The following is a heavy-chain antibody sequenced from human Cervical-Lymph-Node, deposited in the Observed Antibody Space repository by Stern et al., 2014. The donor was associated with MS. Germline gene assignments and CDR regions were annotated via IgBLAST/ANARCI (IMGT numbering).Heavy chain of an antibody. CDR3: ARDTGGGNGAFDY. CDR1: GFTFSSYG. J-gene: IGHJ4*02. D-gene: IGHD2-8*02. CDR2: IWYDGSNK. Sequence: QVQLVESGGGVVQPGRSLRLSCAASGFTFSSYGMHWVRQAPGKGLEWVAVIWYDGSNKYYADSVKGRFTISRDNSKNTLYLQMNSLRAEDTAVYYCARDTGGGNGAFDYWGQGTLVTVSS. V-gene: IGHV3-33*01.